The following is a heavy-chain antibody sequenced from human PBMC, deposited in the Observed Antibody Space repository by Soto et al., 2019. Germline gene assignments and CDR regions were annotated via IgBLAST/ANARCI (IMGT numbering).Heavy chain of an antibody. CDR1: GYTFTSYA. CDR3: AGCSGGSCAYYYYYGMDV. CDR2: INAGNGNT. V-gene: IGHV1-3*01. Sequence: QVQLVQSGAEVKKPGASVKVSCKASGYTFTSYAMHWVRQAPGQRLEWMGWINAGNGNTKYSQKFQGRVTITRDTSASTAYMGLSSLRSEDTAVYYCAGCSGGSCAYYYYYGMDVWGQGTTVTVSS. D-gene: IGHD2-15*01. J-gene: IGHJ6*02.